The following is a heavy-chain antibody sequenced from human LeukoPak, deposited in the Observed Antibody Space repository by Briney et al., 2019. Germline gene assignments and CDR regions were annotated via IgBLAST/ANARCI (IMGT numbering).Heavy chain of an antibody. CDR3: ARDQRWSSRSYYYYYMDV. Sequence: PSETLSLTCSVSGYSISSGHYWGWIRQPPGKGLEGIGSIDHSGSTYYNPSLKSRVTISVDTSKNQFSLKLSSVTAADTAVYYCARDQRWSSRSYYYYYMDVWGKGTTVAVSS. V-gene: IGHV4-38-2*02. CDR1: GYSISSGHY. D-gene: IGHD6-13*01. CDR2: IDHSGST. J-gene: IGHJ6*03.